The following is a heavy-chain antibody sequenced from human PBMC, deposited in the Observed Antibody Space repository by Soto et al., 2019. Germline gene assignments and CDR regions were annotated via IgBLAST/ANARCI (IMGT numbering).Heavy chain of an antibody. Sequence: ASVKVSCKASGYTFTSYGISWVRQAPGQGLEWMGWISAYNGNTNYAQKLQGRVTMTTDTSTSTAYMELSSLRSEDTAVYYCAGSYNYDSSGYYYTNGMDVWGQGTTVTVSS. J-gene: IGHJ6*02. CDR1: GYTFTSYG. CDR3: AGSYNYDSSGYYYTNGMDV. CDR2: ISAYNGNT. V-gene: IGHV1-18*01. D-gene: IGHD3-22*01.